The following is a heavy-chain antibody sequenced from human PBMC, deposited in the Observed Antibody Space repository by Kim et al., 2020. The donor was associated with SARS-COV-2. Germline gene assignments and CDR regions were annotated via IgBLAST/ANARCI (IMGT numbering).Heavy chain of an antibody. CDR3: TTVRYYDFWSGNMDV. D-gene: IGHD3-3*01. J-gene: IGHJ6*03. V-gene: IGHV3-15*01. Sequence: PVKCRFTSSRDDSKNTLYLQMNSLKTEDTAVYYCTTVRYYDFWSGNMDVWGKGTTVTVSS.